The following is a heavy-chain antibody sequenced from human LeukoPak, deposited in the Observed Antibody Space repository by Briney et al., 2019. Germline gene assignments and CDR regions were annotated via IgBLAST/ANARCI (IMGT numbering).Heavy chain of an antibody. V-gene: IGHV7-4-1*02. D-gene: IGHD2-2*01. CDR2: INTKTGNP. J-gene: IGHJ4*02. CDR1: GYTFTSYD. Sequence: ASVKVSCKASGYTFTSYDINWVRQAPGQGLEWMGWINTKTGNPTYAQGYTGRFVLSLDTSVNTAYLLISNLKAEDTAVYYCARDTEELYCSRSRCYSPISGNYPGYWARGTLVTVSS. CDR3: ARDTEELYCSRSRCYSPISGNYPGY.